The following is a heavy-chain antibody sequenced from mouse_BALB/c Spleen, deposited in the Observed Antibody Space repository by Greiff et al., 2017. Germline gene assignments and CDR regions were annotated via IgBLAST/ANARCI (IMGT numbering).Heavy chain of an antibody. CDR3: ARWHHYYCGSSYGNYAMDY. V-gene: IGHV14-1*02. J-gene: IGHJ4*01. CDR1: GFNIKDYY. Sequence: EVQLQQSGAELVRPGALVKLSCKASGFNIKDYYMHWVKQRPEQGLEWIGWIDPENGNTIYDPTFQGKASITADTSSNTAYLQLSSLTSEDTAVYYGARWHHYYCGSSYGNYAMDYWGQGTSVTVSS. CDR2: IDPENGNT. D-gene: IGHD1-1*01.